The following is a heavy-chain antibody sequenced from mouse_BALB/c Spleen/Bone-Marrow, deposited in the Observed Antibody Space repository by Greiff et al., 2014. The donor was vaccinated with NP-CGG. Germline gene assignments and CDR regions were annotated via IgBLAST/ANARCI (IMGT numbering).Heavy chain of an antibody. CDR2: IYPGNVNT. CDR3: ARDTMDY. V-gene: IGHV1S56*01. Sequence: VQLVESGPELVKPGASVRISCKASGYTFTSYYIHWVKQRPGQGLKWIGWIYPGNVNTKYNEKFKGKATLTADKSSSTAYMQLSSLTSEDSAVYFCARDTMDYWGQGTSVTVSS. J-gene: IGHJ4*01. CDR1: GYTFTSYY.